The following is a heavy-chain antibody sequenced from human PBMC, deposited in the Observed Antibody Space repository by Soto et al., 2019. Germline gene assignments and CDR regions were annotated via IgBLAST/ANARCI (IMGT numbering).Heavy chain of an antibody. CDR3: ASAPTSIVVVPAAIPWFDP. CDR1: GRTFSSYA. CDR2: IIPIFGTA. V-gene: IGHV1-69*13. J-gene: IGHJ5*02. Sequence: AVEVSCKASGRTFSSYAISWVRQAPGQGLEWMGGIIPIFGTANDAQKFQGRVTITADESTSTAYMELSSLRSEDTAVYYCASAPTSIVVVPAAIPWFDPWGQGTLVTVSS. D-gene: IGHD2-2*01.